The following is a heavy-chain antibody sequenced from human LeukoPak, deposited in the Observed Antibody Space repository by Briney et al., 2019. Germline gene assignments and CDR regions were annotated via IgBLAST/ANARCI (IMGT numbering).Heavy chain of an antibody. D-gene: IGHD6-19*01. CDR2: VNPTSGGT. V-gene: IGHV1-2*02. CDR1: GYTFTGYY. Sequence: ASVKVSCKASGYTFTGYYMHWVRQAPGQGLEWMGWVNPTSGGTNYAQKFQGRVTMTRDTSIRTAYMEVSSLRSDDTAVYYCARGQQWLEAFDYWGLGTLVTVSS. J-gene: IGHJ4*02. CDR3: ARGQQWLEAFDY.